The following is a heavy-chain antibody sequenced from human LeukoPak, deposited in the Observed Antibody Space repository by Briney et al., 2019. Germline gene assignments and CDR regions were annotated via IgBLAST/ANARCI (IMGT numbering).Heavy chain of an antibody. CDR3: ARADRLGAALLASFDY. CDR2: ISTSSIYI. J-gene: IGHJ4*02. D-gene: IGHD3-16*01. CDR1: GFTFSDYY. Sequence: GGSLRLSCAASGFTFSDYYMNWVRQAPGKGLEWVSSISTSSIYIYYADSLKGRFTISRDNAKNSLYPQMNSLRAEDTAVYYCARADRLGAALLASFDYWGQGALVTVSS. V-gene: IGHV3-21*01.